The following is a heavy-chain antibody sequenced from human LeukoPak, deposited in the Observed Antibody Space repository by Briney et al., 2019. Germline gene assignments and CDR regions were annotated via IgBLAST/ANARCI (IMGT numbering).Heavy chain of an antibody. Sequence: ASVKVSCKASGYTFTSYYMHWVRQAPGQGLEWMGIINPSGGSTSYAQKFQGRVTTTRDTSTSTVYMELSSLRSEDTAVYYCASATPLYIPFGDLWGGFDYWGQGTLVTVSS. CDR2: INPSGGST. D-gene: IGHD2-21*01. V-gene: IGHV1-46*03. CDR1: GYTFTSYY. J-gene: IGHJ4*02. CDR3: ASATPLYIPFGDLWGGFDY.